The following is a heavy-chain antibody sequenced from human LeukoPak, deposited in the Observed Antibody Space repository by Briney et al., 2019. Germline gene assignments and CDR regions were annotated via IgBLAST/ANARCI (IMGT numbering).Heavy chain of an antibody. V-gene: IGHV4-39*02. Sequence: PSETLSLTCTVSGGYTSSGNYYWGWIRQPPGKGLEWIGGISSSGNTYYNPSLKSRITISIDTSKNHFSLKLSSVSAADTAVYYCARLGAGPTYYDFWSGYSSFYFDYWGQGTLVTVSS. CDR3: ARLGAGPTYYDFWSGYSSFYFDY. D-gene: IGHD3-3*01. J-gene: IGHJ4*02. CDR2: ISSSGNT. CDR1: GGYTSSGNYY.